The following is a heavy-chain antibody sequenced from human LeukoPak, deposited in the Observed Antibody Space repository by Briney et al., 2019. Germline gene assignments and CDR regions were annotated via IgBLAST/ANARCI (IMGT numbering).Heavy chain of an antibody. Sequence: PGGSLRLSCAASGFTFSSYSMNWVRQAPGKGLEWVSYISSSSSTIYYADSVKGRFTISRDNSKNTLYLQMNSLRAEDTAVYYCAKAAVKVVATFDYWGQGTLVTVSS. CDR1: GFTFSSYS. CDR3: AKAAVKVVATFDY. J-gene: IGHJ4*02. V-gene: IGHV3-48*01. D-gene: IGHD1-26*01. CDR2: ISSSSSTI.